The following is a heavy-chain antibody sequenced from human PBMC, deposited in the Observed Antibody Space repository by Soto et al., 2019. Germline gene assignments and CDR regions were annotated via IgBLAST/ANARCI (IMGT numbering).Heavy chain of an antibody. CDR2: IIPVFGRP. J-gene: IGHJ1*01. Sequence: QVQLVQSGAELKKPGSSVKVSCKASGGTFSSFGISWVRQAPGQGLEWMGGIIPVFGRPNYAQRFRDRLTITADESTNTGYMELIDLRSEDTAVYYCAREGSGYNFWGQGTQVTVSS. CDR3: AREGSGYNF. CDR1: GGTFSSFG. V-gene: IGHV1-69*01. D-gene: IGHD5-12*01.